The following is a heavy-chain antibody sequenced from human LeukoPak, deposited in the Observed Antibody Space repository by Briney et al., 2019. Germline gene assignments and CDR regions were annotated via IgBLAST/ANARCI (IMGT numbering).Heavy chain of an antibody. Sequence: GGSLRLSCAASGFTFSSYAMSWVRQAPGKGLEWVANIKQDGSEKYYVDSVKGRFTISRDNAKNSLYLQMNSLRAEDTAVYYCARDLNTAMVTRPTLGYWGQGTLVTVSS. D-gene: IGHD5-18*01. J-gene: IGHJ4*02. V-gene: IGHV3-7*03. CDR3: ARDLNTAMVTRPTLGY. CDR1: GFTFSSYA. CDR2: IKQDGSEK.